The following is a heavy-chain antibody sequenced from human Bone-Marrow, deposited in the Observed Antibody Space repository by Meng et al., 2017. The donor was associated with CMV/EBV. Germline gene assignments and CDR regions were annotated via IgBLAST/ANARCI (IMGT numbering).Heavy chain of an antibody. D-gene: IGHD6-19*01. CDR1: GFTFSSYW. CDR3: ARGSSSSGWLRR. CDR2: INSDGRST. V-gene: IGHV3-74*01. Sequence: GGSLRLSCAAPGFTFSSYWMHWVRQAPGKGLVWVSRINSDGRSTSYADSVKGRFTISRDNAKNTLYLQMNSLRAEDTAVYYCARGSSSSGWLRRWGQGTLVTVSS. J-gene: IGHJ4*02.